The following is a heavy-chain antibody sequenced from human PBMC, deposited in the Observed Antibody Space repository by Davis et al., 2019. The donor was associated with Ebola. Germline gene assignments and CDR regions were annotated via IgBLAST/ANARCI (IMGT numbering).Heavy chain of an antibody. CDR1: GGTFSSYA. J-gene: IGHJ6*02. CDR3: AREYSSGWYGTYYYYGMDV. V-gene: IGHV1-69*04. Sequence: SVKVSCKASGGTFSSYAISWVRQAPGQGLEWMGRIIPILGIANYAQKFQGRVTITADKSTSTAYMELSSLRSEDTAVYYCAREYSSGWYGTYYYYGMDVWGQGTTVTVSS. D-gene: IGHD6-19*01. CDR2: IIPILGIA.